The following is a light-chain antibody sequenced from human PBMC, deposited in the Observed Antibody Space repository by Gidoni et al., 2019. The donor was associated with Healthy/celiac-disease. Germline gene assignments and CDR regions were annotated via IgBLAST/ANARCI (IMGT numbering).Light chain of an antibody. Sequence: VLTQSPGTLSFSPGERATHSCRAGQCVSSRDLAWYQQKPGQAPTLLIYGASIRATGIPDRFRRSVSGTDFTLTISRLEPEDCAVYYCQQYGSSPWTFXXXTKVEIK. J-gene: IGKJ1*01. CDR2: GAS. CDR1: QCVSSRD. V-gene: IGKV3-20*01. CDR3: QQYGSSPWT.